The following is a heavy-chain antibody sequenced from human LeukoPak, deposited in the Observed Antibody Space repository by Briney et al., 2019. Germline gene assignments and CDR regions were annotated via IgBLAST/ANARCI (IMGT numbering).Heavy chain of an antibody. CDR2: MNPNSGNT. D-gene: IGHD6-6*01. V-gene: IGHV1-8*01. CDR1: GYTFTTNH. J-gene: IGHJ4*02. CDR3: ARAGGYSSSSEGYYFDY. Sequence: ASVKVSCKASGYTFTTNHINWVRQATGQGLEWMGWMNPNSGNTGYAQKFQGRVTITRNTSISTAYMELSSLRSEDTAVYYCARAGGYSSSSEGYYFDYWGQGTLVTVSS.